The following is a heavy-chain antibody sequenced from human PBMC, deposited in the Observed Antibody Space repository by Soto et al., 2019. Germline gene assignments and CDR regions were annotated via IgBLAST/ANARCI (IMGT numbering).Heavy chain of an antibody. V-gene: IGHV3-64D*09. D-gene: IGHD6-13*01. CDR2: ISSNGGST. CDR1: GFTFSSYA. CDR3: VKESSSWYGDLDY. Sequence: GGSLRLSCSASGFTFSSYAMHWVRQAPGKGLEYVSAISSNGGSTYYADSVKGRFTISRDNSKNTLYLQMSSLRAEDTAVYYCVKESSSWYGDLDYWGQGTLVTVSS. J-gene: IGHJ4*02.